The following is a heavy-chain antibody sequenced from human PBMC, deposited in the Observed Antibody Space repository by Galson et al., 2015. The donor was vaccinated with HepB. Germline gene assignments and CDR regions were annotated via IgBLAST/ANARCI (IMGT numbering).Heavy chain of an antibody. V-gene: IGHV3-30-3*01. J-gene: IGHJ6*02. Sequence: SLRLSCAASGFTFSSYAMHWVRQAPGKGLEWVAVISYDGSNKYYADSVKGRFTISRDNSKNTLYLQMNSLRAEDTAVYYCAREFGAAGRYYYYGMDVWGQGTTVTVSS. D-gene: IGHD6-13*01. CDR2: ISYDGSNK. CDR3: AREFGAAGRYYYYGMDV. CDR1: GFTFSSYA.